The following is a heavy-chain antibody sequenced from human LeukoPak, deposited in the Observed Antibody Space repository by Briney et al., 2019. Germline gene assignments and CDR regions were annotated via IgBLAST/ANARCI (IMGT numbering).Heavy chain of an antibody. CDR2: IIPIFDTP. J-gene: IGHJ5*02. Sequence: SVKVSCKASGDTFSNYAISWLRQAPGQGLEWMGGIIPIFDTPNYAQKFQGRVTITADESTSTAYMELSSLRFDDTAVYYCARDPSIVAIGLGFDPWGQGTLVTVS. D-gene: IGHD5-12*01. CDR3: ARDPSIVAIGLGFDP. CDR1: GDTFSNYA. V-gene: IGHV1-69*01.